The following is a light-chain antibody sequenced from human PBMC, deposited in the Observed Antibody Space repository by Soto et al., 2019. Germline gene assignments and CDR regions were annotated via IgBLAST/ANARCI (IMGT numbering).Light chain of an antibody. V-gene: IGKV3-20*01. Sequence: EIVLTQSPGALSLSPGERATLSCRASQSVSSSYLAWYQQKPGQAPRLLIYGASSRATGIPDRFSGSGAGTDFTLTISSLEPEDFAVYYCQQYGSSPFTFGPGTTVDIQ. J-gene: IGKJ3*01. CDR1: QSVSSSY. CDR3: QQYGSSPFT. CDR2: GAS.